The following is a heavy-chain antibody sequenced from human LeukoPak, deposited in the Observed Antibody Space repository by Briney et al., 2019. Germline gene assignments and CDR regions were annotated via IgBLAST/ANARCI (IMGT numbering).Heavy chain of an antibody. CDR3: ARGGVPAAKYGAHFDY. V-gene: IGHV4-30-4*08. CDR1: GGSISSSSYY. D-gene: IGHD2-2*01. Sequence: PSETLSLTCTVSGGSISSSSYYWGWIRQPPGKGLEWIGYIYYSGSTYYNPSLKSRVTISVDTSKNQFSLKLSSVTAADTAVYYCARGGVPAAKYGAHFDYWGQGTLVTVSS. J-gene: IGHJ4*02. CDR2: IYYSGST.